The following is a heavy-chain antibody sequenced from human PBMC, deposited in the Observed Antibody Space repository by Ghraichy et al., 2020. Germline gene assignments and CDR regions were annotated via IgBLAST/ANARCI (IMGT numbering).Heavy chain of an antibody. D-gene: IGHD3-16*01. J-gene: IGHJ4*02. CDR3: ARLLDFGGTFDY. Sequence: SETLSLTCTVSGGSISSYYWSWIRQPPGKGLEWIGYIYYSGSTNYNPSLKSRVTISVDTSKNQFSLKLSFVTAADTAVYYCARLLDFGGTFDYWGQGTLVTVSS. CDR1: GGSISSYY. V-gene: IGHV4-59*01. CDR2: IYYSGST.